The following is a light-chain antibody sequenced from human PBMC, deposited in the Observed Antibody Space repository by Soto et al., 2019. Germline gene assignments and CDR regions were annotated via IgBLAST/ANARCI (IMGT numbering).Light chain of an antibody. CDR1: NTDVGGYDR. CDR2: EVF. V-gene: IGLV2-14*01. J-gene: IGLJ3*02. Sequence: QSALTQPASVSGSPGQSITISCTGTNTDVGGYDRVSWYQHHPGKAPKMLIFEVFNRPSGISDRFSGSKSGDTASLTISGLQAEDEADYYCMSFVESTSTHWVLGGGTKLTVL. CDR3: MSFVESTSTHWV.